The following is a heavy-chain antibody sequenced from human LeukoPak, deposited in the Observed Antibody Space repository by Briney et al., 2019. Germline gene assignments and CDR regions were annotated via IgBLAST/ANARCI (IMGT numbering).Heavy chain of an antibody. CDR1: GFTFSSYS. V-gene: IGHV3-48*01. Sequence: TGGSLRLSCAASGFTFSSYSMNWVRQAPGKGLEWVSYISSSSSTIYYADSVKGRLTISRDNAKNSLYLQMNSLRAEDTAVFYCARDYDFWRGYPDAFDIWGQGTMVTVSS. CDR3: ARDYDFWRGYPDAFDI. D-gene: IGHD3-3*01. J-gene: IGHJ3*02. CDR2: ISSSSSTI.